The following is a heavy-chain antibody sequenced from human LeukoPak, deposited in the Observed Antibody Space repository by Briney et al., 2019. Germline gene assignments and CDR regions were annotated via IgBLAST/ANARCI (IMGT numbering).Heavy chain of an antibody. CDR1: GFTFSSYA. CDR3: AREIRDIVVVPAARSFDY. CDR2: ISYDGSNK. Sequence: PGGSLRLSCAASGFTFSSYAMYWVRQAPGKGLEWVAVISYDGSNKYYADSVKGRFTISRDNSKNTLYLQMNSLRAEDTAVYYCAREIRDIVVVPAARSFDYWGQGTLVTVSS. D-gene: IGHD2-2*01. V-gene: IGHV3-30*04. J-gene: IGHJ4*02.